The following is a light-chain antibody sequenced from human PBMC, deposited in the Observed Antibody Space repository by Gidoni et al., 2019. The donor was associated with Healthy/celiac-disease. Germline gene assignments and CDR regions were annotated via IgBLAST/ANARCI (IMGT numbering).Light chain of an antibody. CDR1: QSVSSN. Sequence: EIVMTQSPATLSVSPGERATLSCRASQSVSSNLAWYQQTPGQAPRLLIYGASTRATGIPARFSGSGSGTEFTLTIRRLQSEDFAVYYCQQYNNWPPYTFGQGTKLEIK. CDR3: QQYNNWPPYT. CDR2: GAS. J-gene: IGKJ2*01. V-gene: IGKV3-15*01.